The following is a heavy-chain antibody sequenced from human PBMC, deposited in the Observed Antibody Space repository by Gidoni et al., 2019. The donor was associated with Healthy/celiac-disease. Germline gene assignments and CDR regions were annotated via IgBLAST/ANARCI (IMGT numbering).Heavy chain of an antibody. CDR1: GGSLSSRSYY. CDR3: ARGITIFGVVIPHWFDP. D-gene: IGHD3-3*01. J-gene: IGHJ5*02. V-gene: IGHV4-39*01. CDR2: IYYSGST. Sequence: QLQLQESGPGLVKPSETLSLTCPVSGGSLSSRSYYWGWIRQPPGQGLEWIGSIYYSGSTYDNPSLKSRVTISVDTSKNQFSLKLSSVTAADTAVYYCARGITIFGVVIPHWFDPWGQGTLVTVSS.